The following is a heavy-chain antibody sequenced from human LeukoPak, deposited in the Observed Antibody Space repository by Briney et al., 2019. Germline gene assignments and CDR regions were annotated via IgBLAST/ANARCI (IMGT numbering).Heavy chain of an antibody. V-gene: IGHV3-23*03. Sequence: GGSLRLSCAASGFTFSGYGMYWVRQAPRKGLEWVAGIYGGGGVIKYADSVKGRFTISRDNSENILYLQMDSLRVEDTAIHYCAKDRVPDSGYDIDYWGQGTLVTVSS. CDR2: IYGGGGVI. CDR3: AKDRVPDSGYDIDY. CDR1: GFTFSGYG. D-gene: IGHD5-12*01. J-gene: IGHJ4*02.